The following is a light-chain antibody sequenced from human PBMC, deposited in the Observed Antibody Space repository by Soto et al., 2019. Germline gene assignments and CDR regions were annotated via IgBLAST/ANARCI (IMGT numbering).Light chain of an antibody. J-gene: IGKJ5*01. V-gene: IGKV1-13*02. Sequence: AIQLTQSPSSLSASVGDTVSITCRASQGISSALAWYQHKPGKAPKILIYDASSLQSGVPSRFSGSESGTECTLTISSLQPEDFATYYRQQLKSYPFTFGQGTRLEIK. CDR3: QQLKSYPFT. CDR1: QGISSA. CDR2: DAS.